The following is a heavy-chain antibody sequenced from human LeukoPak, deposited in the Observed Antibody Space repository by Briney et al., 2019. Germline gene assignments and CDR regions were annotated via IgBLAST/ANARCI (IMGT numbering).Heavy chain of an antibody. CDR2: IKPDGSEK. CDR3: ARERMYSGSGCTFPYYDY. Sequence: GGSLRLSCAASGFTFSSYSMNWVRQSPGKGLEWVANIKPDGSEKYYVDSVKGRFTISRDNAKNALFLEMNSLRAEDTDVYYCARERMYSGSGCTFPYYDYWGQGTLVTVSS. CDR1: GFTFSSYS. D-gene: IGHD3-10*01. J-gene: IGHJ4*02. V-gene: IGHV3-7*01.